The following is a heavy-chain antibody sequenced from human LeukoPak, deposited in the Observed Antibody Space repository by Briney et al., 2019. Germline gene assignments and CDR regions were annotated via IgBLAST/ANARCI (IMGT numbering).Heavy chain of an antibody. CDR3: ARGGARGWPHANSVQNFDY. D-gene: IGHD5/OR15-5a*01. J-gene: IGHJ4*02. CDR1: GYTFTGYY. CDR2: INPNSGGT. Sequence: ASVKVSCKASGYTFTGYYMHWVRQAPGQGLEWMGWINPNSGGTNYAQKFQGRVTMIRDTSISTAYMELSRLRSDDTAVYYCARGGARGWPHANSVQNFDYWGQGTLVTVSS. V-gene: IGHV1-2*02.